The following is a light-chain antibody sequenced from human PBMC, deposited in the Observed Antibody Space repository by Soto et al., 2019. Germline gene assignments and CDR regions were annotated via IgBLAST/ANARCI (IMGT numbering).Light chain of an antibody. CDR1: SSDVGSNNG. Sequence: QSALTQPPSVSGSPGQSVTISCTGTSSDVGSNNGVSWYQQPPGTAPKLMIYDVSNRPPGVPDRFSGCKSGNTASLTISGLQAEDEGDYYCSSYTISSTYVFGTGTKVTVL. V-gene: IGLV2-18*02. CDR3: SSYTISSTYV. CDR2: DVS. J-gene: IGLJ1*01.